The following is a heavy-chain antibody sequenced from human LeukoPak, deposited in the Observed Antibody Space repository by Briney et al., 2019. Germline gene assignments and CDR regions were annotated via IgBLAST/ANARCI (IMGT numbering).Heavy chain of an antibody. Sequence: PSETLSLTCTVSGGSISSYYWSWIRQPPGKGLEWIGYIYYSGSTNYNPSLKSRVTISVDTSKNQFSLKLSSVTAADTAVYYCARDRSGYCTNGVCHNSPYWYFDLWGRGTLVTVSS. CDR1: GGSISSYY. D-gene: IGHD2-8*01. V-gene: IGHV4-59*01. J-gene: IGHJ2*01. CDR2: IYYSGST. CDR3: ARDRSGYCTNGVCHNSPYWYFDL.